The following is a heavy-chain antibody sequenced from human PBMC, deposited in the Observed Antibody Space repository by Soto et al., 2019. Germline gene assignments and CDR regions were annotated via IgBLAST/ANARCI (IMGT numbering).Heavy chain of an antibody. CDR2: VYYSGST. CDR1: GGSISSYY. Sequence: SETLSLTCTVSGGSISSYYWSWIRQPPGKRLEWIGYVYYSGSTNYNPSLKSRVTISLDMSKNQFSLKLSSVTAADTAVYYCVREVLRLGFDYWGQGTLVTVYS. V-gene: IGHV4-59*01. J-gene: IGHJ4*02. CDR3: VREVLRLGFDY. D-gene: IGHD5-12*01.